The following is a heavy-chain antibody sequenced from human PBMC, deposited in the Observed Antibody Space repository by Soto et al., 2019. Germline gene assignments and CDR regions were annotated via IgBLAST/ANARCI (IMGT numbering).Heavy chain of an antibody. CDR3: AKDGYCAHGVCYTFGYYFDY. V-gene: IGHV3-23*01. J-gene: IGHJ4*02. CDR2: ISGSGTYT. Sequence: EVQVLESGGGLVQPGGSLRLSCATSGFTFSSYAMSWVRQAPGKGLEWVSSISGSGTYTYYADSVKGRFTISRDNSENTLYLQMNILRAEDTAIYYCAKDGYCAHGVCYTFGYYFDYWGQGTLVTVSS. CDR1: GFTFSSYA. D-gene: IGHD2-8*01.